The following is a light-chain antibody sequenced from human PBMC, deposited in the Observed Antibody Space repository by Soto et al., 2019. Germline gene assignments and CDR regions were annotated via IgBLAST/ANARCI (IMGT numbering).Light chain of an antibody. CDR1: SSDVGGYNY. Sequence: QSALTQPASVSGSPGLSITISCTGTSSDVGGYNYVSWYQQHPGRAPKLMIYEVSNRPSGVSNRFSGSKSGNTASLTISGLQAEDEADYYCSSYTSSSVVFGGGTKLTVL. CDR3: SSYTSSSVV. CDR2: EVS. V-gene: IGLV2-14*01. J-gene: IGLJ2*01.